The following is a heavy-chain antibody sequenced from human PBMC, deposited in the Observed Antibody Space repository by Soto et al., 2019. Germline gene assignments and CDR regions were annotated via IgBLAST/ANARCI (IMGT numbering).Heavy chain of an antibody. D-gene: IGHD3-22*01. CDR2: ISSSSSYI. CDR1: GFTFSSYS. CDR3: AREGPLITMVGVVKGYYYGMDV. V-gene: IGHV3-21*01. Sequence: GGSLRLSCAASGFTFSSYSMNWVRQAPGKGLEWVSSISSSSSYIYYADSVKGRFTISRDNAKNSLYLQMNSLRAEDTAVYYCAREGPLITMVGVVKGYYYGMDVWGQGTTVTVSS. J-gene: IGHJ6*02.